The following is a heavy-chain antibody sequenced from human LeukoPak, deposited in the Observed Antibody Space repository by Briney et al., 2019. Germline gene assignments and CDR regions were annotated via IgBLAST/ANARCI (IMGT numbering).Heavy chain of an antibody. J-gene: IGHJ6*02. CDR2: ISSSSSTI. Sequence: PGGSLRLSCAASGFTFSSYSMNWVRQPPAKGLEGVSYISSSSSTIYYADSVKGRLPISRDNAKNSLYLQMNSLRAEDTAVYYCASDPLHASRMDVWGQGTTVTVSS. CDR3: ASDPLHASRMDV. CDR1: GFTFSSYS. V-gene: IGHV3-48*04.